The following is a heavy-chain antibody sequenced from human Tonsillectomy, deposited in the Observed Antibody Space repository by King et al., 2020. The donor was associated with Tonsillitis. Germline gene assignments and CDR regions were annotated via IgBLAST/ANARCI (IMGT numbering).Heavy chain of an antibody. CDR2: ISSSSSTI. D-gene: IGHD3-3*01. CDR3: AGDGLYYDFWSGQKPSYGMDV. V-gene: IGHV3-48*01. Sequence: VQLVESGGGLVQPGGSLRLSCAASGFTFSSYSMNWVRQAPGKGLEWVSYISSSSSTIYYADSVKGRFTISRDNAKNSLYLQMNSLRAEDTAVYYCAGDGLYYDFWSGQKPSYGMDVWGQGTTVTVSS. CDR1: GFTFSSYS. J-gene: IGHJ6*02.